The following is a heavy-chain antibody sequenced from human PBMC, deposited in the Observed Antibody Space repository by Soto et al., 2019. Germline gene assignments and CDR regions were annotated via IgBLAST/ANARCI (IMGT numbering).Heavy chain of an antibody. J-gene: IGHJ4*02. Sequence: ASVKVSCKASGYTFTSYAMHWVRQAPGQRLEWMGWINAGNGNTKYSQKFQGRVTITRDTSASTAYMELSSLRSEDTAVYYCARDLDGYSSGSPPAGVHWGQGTLVTVSS. D-gene: IGHD6-19*01. CDR2: INAGNGNT. V-gene: IGHV1-3*01. CDR1: GYTFTSYA. CDR3: ARDLDGYSSGSPPAGVH.